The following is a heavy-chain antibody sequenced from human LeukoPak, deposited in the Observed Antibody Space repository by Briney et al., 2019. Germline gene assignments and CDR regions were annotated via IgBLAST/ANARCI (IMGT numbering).Heavy chain of an antibody. J-gene: IGHJ3*02. CDR3: HSSSWYQDAFGI. Sequence: SETLSLTCTVSGGSISSSSYYWGWIRQPPGKGLEWIGSIYYSGSTYYNPSLKSRVTISVDTSKNQFSLKLSSVTAADTAVYYCHSSSWYQDAFGIWGQGTMVTVSS. V-gene: IGHV4-39*01. CDR1: GGSISSSSYY. D-gene: IGHD6-13*01. CDR2: IYYSGST.